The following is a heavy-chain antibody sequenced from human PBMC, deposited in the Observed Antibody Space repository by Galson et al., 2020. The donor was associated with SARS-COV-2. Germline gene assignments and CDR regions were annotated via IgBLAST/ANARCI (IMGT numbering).Heavy chain of an antibody. CDR1: GGSISSGRYY. CDR3: ARSPITIFGVVITNFDY. CDR2: IYYSGST. Sequence: ETSETLSLTCTVSGGSISSGRYYWSWIRQHPGKDLEWIGYIYYSGSTYYNPSLKSRVTISVDTSKNQFSLKLSSVTAADTAVYYCARSPITIFGVVITNFDYWGQGTLVTVSS. V-gene: IGHV4-31*03. D-gene: IGHD3-3*01. J-gene: IGHJ4*02.